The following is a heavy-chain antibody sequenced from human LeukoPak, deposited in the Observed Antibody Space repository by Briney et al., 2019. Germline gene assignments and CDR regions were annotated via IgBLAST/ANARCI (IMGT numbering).Heavy chain of an antibody. D-gene: IGHD3-22*01. V-gene: IGHV3-21*01. Sequence: GRSLRPSCAASGSTFSTYSMNWVRRAPGKGLEWVSYTIMSRSCIFYADSVKGRFTISRDNAKNSLYLPMNSLRAEETAVYYCARDPYYYDSSGYYGEGFDYWGQGTLVTVSS. J-gene: IGHJ4*02. CDR1: GSTFSTYS. CDR2: TIMSRSCI. CDR3: ARDPYYYDSSGYYGEGFDY.